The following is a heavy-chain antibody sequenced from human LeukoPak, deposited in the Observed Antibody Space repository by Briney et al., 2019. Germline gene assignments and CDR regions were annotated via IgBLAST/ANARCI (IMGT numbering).Heavy chain of an antibody. J-gene: IGHJ6*02. Sequence: ASVKVSCKASGYTFTSYGISWVRQAPGQGLEWMGWISAYNGNTNYAQKLQGRVTMTTDTSTSTAYMELRSLRSGDTAVYYCARPAGYYYYYGMDVWGQGTTVTVSS. CDR2: ISAYNGNT. CDR1: GYTFTSYG. CDR3: ARPAGYYYYYGMDV. V-gene: IGHV1-18*01.